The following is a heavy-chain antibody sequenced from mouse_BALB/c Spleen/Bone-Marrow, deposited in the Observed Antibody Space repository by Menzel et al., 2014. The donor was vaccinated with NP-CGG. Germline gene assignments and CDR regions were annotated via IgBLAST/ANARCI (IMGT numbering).Heavy chain of an antibody. Sequence: EVMLVESGGGLVQPGGSRKLSCAASGFTFSDYGMAWVRPAPGKGPEWVAFIGNLAYSIYYADTVAGRFTISRENAQNTLFLEMSSLRSEDTAMYYWAREDDYEGNFAYWGQGTLVTGSA. CDR1: GFTFSDYG. CDR3: AREDDYEGNFAY. D-gene: IGHD2-4*01. V-gene: IGHV5-15*02. CDR2: IGNLAYSI. J-gene: IGHJ3*01.